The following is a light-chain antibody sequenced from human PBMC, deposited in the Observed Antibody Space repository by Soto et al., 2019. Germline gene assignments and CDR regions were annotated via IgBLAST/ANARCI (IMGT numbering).Light chain of an antibody. V-gene: IGLV3-21*04. CDR1: NIGSKS. CDR2: YDS. Sequence: SYELTQPPSVSVAPGKTARITCGGNNIGSKSVHWYQQKPGQAPVLVIYYDSDRPSGIPERFSGSNSGNTAPLTISRVEAGDEADYYCQVWDSSSDHPVVFGGGTKLTVL. CDR3: QVWDSSSDHPVV. J-gene: IGLJ2*01.